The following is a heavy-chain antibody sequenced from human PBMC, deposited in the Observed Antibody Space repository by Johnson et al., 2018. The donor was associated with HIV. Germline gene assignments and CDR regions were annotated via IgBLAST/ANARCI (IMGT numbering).Heavy chain of an antibody. CDR2: IYSGGST. D-gene: IGHD6-13*01. Sequence: VQLVESGGGLIQPGGSLRLSCVGSGFTVSSNYMSWVRQAPGKGLEWVSVIYSGGSTNYADSVKGRFTISRDISKNTLYLQMNSLRAEDTAVYFCARDGKYSSIGPDAFDVWGQGTMVTVSS. V-gene: IGHV3-53*01. CDR3: ARDGKYSSIGPDAFDV. J-gene: IGHJ3*01. CDR1: GFTVSSNY.